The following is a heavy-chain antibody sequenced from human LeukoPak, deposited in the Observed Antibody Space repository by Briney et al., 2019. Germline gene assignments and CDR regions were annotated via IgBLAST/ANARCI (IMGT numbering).Heavy chain of an antibody. CDR1: GFTFSSYA. V-gene: IGHV3-30-3*01. CDR2: ISYDGSNK. J-gene: IGHJ4*02. D-gene: IGHD3-10*01. CDR3: AREVRGDIDY. Sequence: PGGSLRLSCAASGFTFSSYAMHWVRQAPGKGLEWVAVISYDGSNKYYADSVKGRFTISRDNSRNTLYLQMNSLRAEDTAVYYCAREVRGDIDYWGQGTLVTVSS.